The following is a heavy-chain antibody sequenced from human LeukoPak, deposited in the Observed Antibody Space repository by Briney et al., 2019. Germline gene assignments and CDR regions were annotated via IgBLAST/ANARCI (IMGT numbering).Heavy chain of an antibody. Sequence: GASVKVSCKASGGTFSSYAISWVRQAPGQGLEWMGGIIPIFGTTNYAQKFQDRVTITADKSTSTAYMELSSLRSEDTVVYYCARFGDYDWFDPWGQGTLVTVSS. CDR2: IIPIFGTT. D-gene: IGHD4-17*01. J-gene: IGHJ5*02. CDR1: GGTFSSYA. CDR3: ARFGDYDWFDP. V-gene: IGHV1-69*06.